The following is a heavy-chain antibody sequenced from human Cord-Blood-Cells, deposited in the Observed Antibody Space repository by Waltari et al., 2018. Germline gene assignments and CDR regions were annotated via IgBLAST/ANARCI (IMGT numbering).Heavy chain of an antibody. J-gene: IGHJ5*02. Sequence: QVQLQQWGAGLLKPSETLSLTCAVSGGSFSGYYWRWIRQPPGKGLGWIGEINNSGSTNSNPSRTRRVAISVATSKTQFSLKLSSVTAADTAVYYCARGGGSYYNWFDPWGQGSLFTVSS. CDR1: GGSFSGYY. V-gene: IGHV4-34*01. CDR2: INNSGST. CDR3: ARGGGSYYNWFDP. D-gene: IGHD1-26*01.